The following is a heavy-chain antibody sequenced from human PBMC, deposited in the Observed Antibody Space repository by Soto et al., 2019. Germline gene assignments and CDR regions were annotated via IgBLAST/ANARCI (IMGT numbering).Heavy chain of an antibody. CDR1: GFTFSSYW. Sequence: LRLSCAASGFTFSSYWMSWVRQAPGKGLEWVANIKQDGSEKYYVDSVKGRFTISRDNAKNSLYLQMNSLRAEDTAVYYCARVGYDFWSGYGMDVWGQGTTVTVSS. CDR3: ARVGYDFWSGYGMDV. V-gene: IGHV3-7*01. CDR2: IKQDGSEK. J-gene: IGHJ6*02. D-gene: IGHD3-3*01.